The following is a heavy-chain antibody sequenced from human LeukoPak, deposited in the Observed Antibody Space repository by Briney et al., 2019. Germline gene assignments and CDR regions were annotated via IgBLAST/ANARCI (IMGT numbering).Heavy chain of an antibody. Sequence: GGSLRLSCAASGFTFSSYAMSWVRQAPGKGLEWVSAISGSGGSTYYADSVKGRFTISRDNSKNTLYLQMNSLRAEDTAVYYCAKVLLPLQLWLNNYYMDVWGKGTTVAVSS. CDR2: ISGSGGST. CDR3: AKVLLPLQLWLNNYYMDV. J-gene: IGHJ6*03. V-gene: IGHV3-23*01. D-gene: IGHD5-18*01. CDR1: GFTFSSYA.